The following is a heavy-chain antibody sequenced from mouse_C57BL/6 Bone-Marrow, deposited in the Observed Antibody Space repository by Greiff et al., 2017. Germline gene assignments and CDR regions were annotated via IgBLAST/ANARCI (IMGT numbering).Heavy chain of an antibody. CDR1: GYAFTSSW. V-gene: IGHV1-82*01. Sequence: QVQLQQSGPELVKPGASVKISCKASGYAFTSSWMNWVKQRPGKGLEWIGRIYPGDGYTNYNGKFKGKATLTADKSSSTAYMQLSSLTSEDSAVYFCARSGDYWGQGTTLTVSS. CDR2: IYPGDGYT. J-gene: IGHJ2*01. CDR3: ARSGDY.